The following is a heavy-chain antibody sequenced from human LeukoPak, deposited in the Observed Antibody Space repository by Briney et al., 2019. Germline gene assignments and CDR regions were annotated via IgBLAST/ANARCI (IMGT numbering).Heavy chain of an antibody. CDR2: ISGSGGST. CDR3: ARVRWGGLYYFDY. CDR1: GFTFSSCS. D-gene: IGHD3-16*01. V-gene: IGHV3-21*01. J-gene: IGHJ4*02. Sequence: PGGSLRLSCAASGFTFSSCSMNWARQAPGKGLEWVSAISGSGGSTYYADSVKGRFTISRDNAKNTLYLQMNSLRAEDTAVYYCARVRWGGLYYFDYWGQGTLVTVSS.